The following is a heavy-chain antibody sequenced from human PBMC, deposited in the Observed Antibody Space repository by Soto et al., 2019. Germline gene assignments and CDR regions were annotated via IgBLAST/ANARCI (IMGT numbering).Heavy chain of an antibody. D-gene: IGHD2-21*02. Sequence: SVKVSCKASGYTFTSYYMHWVRQAPGQGLEWMGIINPSGGSTSYAQKFQGRVTMTRDTSTSTVYMELSSLRSEDTAVYYCARAGLFCGGDCYPPLYYYYGMDVWGQGTTVTVSS. CDR3: ARAGLFCGGDCYPPLYYYYGMDV. V-gene: IGHV1-46*03. J-gene: IGHJ6*02. CDR2: INPSGGST. CDR1: GYTFTSYY.